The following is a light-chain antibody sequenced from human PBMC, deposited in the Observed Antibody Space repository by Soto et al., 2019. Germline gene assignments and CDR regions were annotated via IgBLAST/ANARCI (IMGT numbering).Light chain of an antibody. V-gene: IGKV1-5*03. J-gene: IGKJ1*01. CDR1: QSINSW. Sequence: DIQLTQSPSTLSASVRDRVVITCRASQSINSWLAWYQQKPGKPPRLLIYKASTLDSGVPSRFSGSGSGTEVTRIISSLQPDDLATYCGQQYHTNQWTFGQGTTVDLK. CDR2: KAS. CDR3: QQYHTNQWT.